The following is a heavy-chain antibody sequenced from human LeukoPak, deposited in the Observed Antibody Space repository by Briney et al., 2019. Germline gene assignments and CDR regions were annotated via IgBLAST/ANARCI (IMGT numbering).Heavy chain of an antibody. D-gene: IGHD1-26*01. V-gene: IGHV3-23*01. J-gene: IGHJ6*02. Sequence: ETLSLTCAVYGGSFSGYYWSWVRQAPGKGLEWVPAISGSGGSTYYADSVKGRFTISRDNSKNTLYLQMNSLRAEDTAVYYCAKGGRDYYYYGMDVWGQGTTVTVSS. CDR1: GGSFSGYY. CDR2: ISGSGGST. CDR3: AKGGRDYYYYGMDV.